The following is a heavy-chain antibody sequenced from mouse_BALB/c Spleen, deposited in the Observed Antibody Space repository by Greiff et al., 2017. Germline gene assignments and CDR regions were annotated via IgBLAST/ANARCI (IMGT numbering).Heavy chain of an antibody. V-gene: IGHV1-14*01. CDR3: AREVSSGYAWFAY. D-gene: IGHD3-1*01. CDR2: INPYNDGT. J-gene: IGHJ3*01. Sequence: VQLKQSGPELVKPGASVKMSCKASGYTFTSYVMHWVKQKPGQGLEWIGYINPYNDGTKYNEKFKGKATLTSDKSSSTAYMELSSLTSEDSAVYYCAREVSSGYAWFAYWGQGTLVTVSA. CDR1: GYTFTSYV.